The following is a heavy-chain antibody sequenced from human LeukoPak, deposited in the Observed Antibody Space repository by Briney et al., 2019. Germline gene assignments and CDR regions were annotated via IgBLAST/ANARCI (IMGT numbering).Heavy chain of an antibody. Sequence: SVKVSCKASGGTFSSYTISWVRQAPGQGLEWMGRIIPILGIANYAQKFQGRVTITADKSTSTAYMELSSLRSEDTAVYYCPRNPYQLLRVGTWSDPWGQGTLVTVSS. CDR1: GGTFSSYT. D-gene: IGHD2-2*01. CDR3: PRNPYQLLRVGTWSDP. J-gene: IGHJ5*02. V-gene: IGHV1-69*02. CDR2: IIPILGIA.